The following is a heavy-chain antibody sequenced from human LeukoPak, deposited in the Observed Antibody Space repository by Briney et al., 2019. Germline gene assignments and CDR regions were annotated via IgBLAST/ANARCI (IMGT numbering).Heavy chain of an antibody. Sequence: ASVKVSCKASGYTFTSYGISWVRQAPGQGLEWMGWIIPILGIANYAQKFQGRVTITADKSTSTAYMELSSLRSEDTAVYYCARYYYGSGKDYWGQGTLVTVSS. CDR1: GYTFTSYG. D-gene: IGHD3-10*01. J-gene: IGHJ4*02. CDR2: IIPILGIA. CDR3: ARYYYGSGKDY. V-gene: IGHV1-69*10.